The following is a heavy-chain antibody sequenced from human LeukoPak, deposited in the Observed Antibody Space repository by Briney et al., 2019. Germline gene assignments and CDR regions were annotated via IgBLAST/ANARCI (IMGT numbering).Heavy chain of an antibody. CDR2: IYYSGST. Sequence: SETLSLTCTVSGGSISSYYWSWIRQPPGKGLEWIGYIYYSGSTNYNPSLKSRVTISVDTSKNQFSLKLSSVTAADTAVYYCARTRRIAAAGTGPVYYGMDVWGQGTTVTVSS. CDR3: ARTRRIAAAGTGPVYYGMDV. V-gene: IGHV4-59*08. CDR1: GGSISSYY. J-gene: IGHJ6*02. D-gene: IGHD6-13*01.